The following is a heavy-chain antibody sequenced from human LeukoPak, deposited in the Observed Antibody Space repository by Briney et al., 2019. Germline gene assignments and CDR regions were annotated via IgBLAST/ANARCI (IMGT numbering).Heavy chain of an antibody. CDR1: GYTFTGYY. CDR3: ARERGIAVAALDY. J-gene: IGHJ4*02. CDR2: INPNSGGT. D-gene: IGHD6-19*01. V-gene: IGHV1-2*02. Sequence: ASVKVSCKASGYTFTGYYMHWVRQAPGQGLEWMGWINPNSGGTNYAQKFQGRVTVTRDTSISTAYMELSRLRSDDTAVYYCARERGIAVAALDYWGQGTLVTVSS.